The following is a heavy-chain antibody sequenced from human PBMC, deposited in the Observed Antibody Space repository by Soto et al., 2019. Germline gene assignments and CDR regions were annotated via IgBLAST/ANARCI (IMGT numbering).Heavy chain of an antibody. J-gene: IGHJ4*02. CDR3: ARSRGVPHNFDN. D-gene: IGHD3-10*01. CDR2: INPSGGST. Sequence: ASVKVSCKASTYTFTTYSFHWMRPAPGQGLEGMGIINPSGGSTRYAEKFTGRVTMTSDTSTGEVYMALRSLRSEDTAMYYCARSRGVPHNFDNWGQGTLVTVSS. CDR1: TYTFTTYS. V-gene: IGHV1-46*01.